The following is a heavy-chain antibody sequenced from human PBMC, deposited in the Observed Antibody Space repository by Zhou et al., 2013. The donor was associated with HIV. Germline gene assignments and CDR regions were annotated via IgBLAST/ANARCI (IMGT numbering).Heavy chain of an antibody. D-gene: IGHD6-19*01. Sequence: QEQLVQSGADVRKPGASVKVSCKASGYTFTGHYIHWVRQAPGQGLEWMGCINPRTGDTNYARKFQGRVTMTRDTSISTAYMDLSRLKSDDTAMYYCAREWAVAGPLMSADEEYWYFDLWGPWHPGHCLL. CDR3: AREWAVAGPLMSADEEYWYFDL. CDR1: GYTFTGHY. J-gene: IGHJ2*01. CDR2: INPRTGDT. V-gene: IGHV1-2*02.